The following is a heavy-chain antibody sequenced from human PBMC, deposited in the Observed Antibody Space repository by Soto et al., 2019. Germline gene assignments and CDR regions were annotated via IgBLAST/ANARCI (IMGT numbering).Heavy chain of an antibody. V-gene: IGHV1-46*01. J-gene: IGHJ5*02. D-gene: IGHD3-10*01. CDR3: ARDPRPFSGRPNWFDP. Sequence: ASVKVSCKASGYTFTSYYMHWVRQAPGQGLEWMGIINPSGGSTSYAQKFQGRVTMTRDTSTSTVYMELSSLRSEDTAVYYCARDPRPFSGRPNWFDPWGQGTLVTVSS. CDR2: INPSGGST. CDR1: GYTFTSYY.